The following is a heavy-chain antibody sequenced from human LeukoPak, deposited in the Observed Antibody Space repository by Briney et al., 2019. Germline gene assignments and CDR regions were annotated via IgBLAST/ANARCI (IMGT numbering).Heavy chain of an antibody. V-gene: IGHV1-69*13. J-gene: IGHJ4*02. CDR1: VGTFSSYA. CDR2: IIPIFGTA. Sequence: SVKVSCKASVGTFSSYAISWVRQPPGQGLEWMGGIIPIFGTANYAQKFQGRVTIIADESTSTAYMELSSLRSEDTAVYYCARQYSSGWYYDYWGQGTLVTVSS. CDR3: ARQYSSGWYYDY. D-gene: IGHD6-19*01.